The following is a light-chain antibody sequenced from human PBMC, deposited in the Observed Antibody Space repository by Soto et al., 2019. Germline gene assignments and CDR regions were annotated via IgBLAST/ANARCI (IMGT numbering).Light chain of an antibody. Sequence: DIQMTQSPSTLSASVGDRVIITCRASQSITKYLNWYQQKPGKAPKLLIYAASTLQSGVPSRFNGSGSGTPFTLTITSLQTEDFATYYCQKSFKTPWTFGQGTKVAIK. V-gene: IGKV1-39*01. J-gene: IGKJ1*01. CDR2: AAS. CDR3: QKSFKTPWT. CDR1: QSITKY.